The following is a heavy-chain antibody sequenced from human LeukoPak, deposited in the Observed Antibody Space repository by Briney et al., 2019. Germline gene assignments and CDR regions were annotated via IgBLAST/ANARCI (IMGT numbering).Heavy chain of an antibody. CDR2: ISGSGDST. J-gene: IGHJ4*02. D-gene: IGHD1-26*01. Sequence: GGSLRLSCAASGFTFSSYAMSWVRQAPGKGLEWVSAISGSGDSTYYADSVKGRFTISRDNSKNTLYLQMNSLRAEDTAVYHSAKAHGRSGAVFLDYWGQGTLVTVSS. CDR1: GFTFSSYA. CDR3: AKAHGRSGAVFLDY. V-gene: IGHV3-23*01.